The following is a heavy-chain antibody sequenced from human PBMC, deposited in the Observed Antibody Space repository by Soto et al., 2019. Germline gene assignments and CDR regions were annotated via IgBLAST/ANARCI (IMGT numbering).Heavy chain of an antibody. CDR3: ARMERRQPLAAPDCDY. J-gene: IGHJ4*02. V-gene: IGHV2-26*01. D-gene: IGHD1-26*01. CDR2: IFSNDEK. CDR1: GFSLSNARMG. Sequence: QVTLKESGPVLVKPTETLTLTCTVSGFSLSNARMGVSWIRQPPGQALEWLAHIFSNDEKSYSTSLKSRLTISKDTSKSQLVLTMTNMDPVDTATYYCARMERRQPLAAPDCDYWGQGTLVTVSS.